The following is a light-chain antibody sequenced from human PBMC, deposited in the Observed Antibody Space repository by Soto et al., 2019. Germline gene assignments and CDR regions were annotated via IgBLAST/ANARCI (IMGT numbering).Light chain of an antibody. Sequence: IVMTQSPDSLAVSLGARATINCKSSQSVLYSSNNKNYLAWYQQKPGQPPKLLIYWASTRESGVPDRFSGSGSGTDFTLTISSLQAEDVAVYYCQQHYITPVTFGQGTKVEIK. CDR2: WAS. V-gene: IGKV4-1*01. CDR3: QQHYITPVT. J-gene: IGKJ1*01. CDR1: QSVLYSSNNKNY.